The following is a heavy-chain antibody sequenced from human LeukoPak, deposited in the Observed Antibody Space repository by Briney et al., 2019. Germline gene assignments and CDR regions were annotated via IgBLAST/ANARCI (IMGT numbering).Heavy chain of an antibody. D-gene: IGHD4-17*01. J-gene: IGHJ4*02. V-gene: IGHV3-30-3*01. CDR3: ASKHIIDYGDYVDYFDY. CDR2: ISYDGSNK. CDR1: GFTFSSYA. Sequence: GRSLRLSCAASGFTFSSYAMHWVRQAPGKGLEWVAVISYDGSNKYYADSVKGRFTISRDDAKNSLYLQMNSLRAEDTAVYYCASKHIIDYGDYVDYFDYWGQGTLVTVSS.